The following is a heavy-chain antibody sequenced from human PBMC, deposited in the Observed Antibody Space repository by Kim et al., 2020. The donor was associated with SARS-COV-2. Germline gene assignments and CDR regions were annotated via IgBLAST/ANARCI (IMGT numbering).Heavy chain of an antibody. CDR2: ISGSGGST. J-gene: IGHJ4*02. CDR1: GFTFSSYA. D-gene: IGHD3-9*01. CDR3: VHLDWLSVLGVDY. V-gene: IGHV3-23*01. Sequence: GGSLRLSCAASGFTFSSYAMSWVRQAPGKGLEWVSAISGSGGSTYYADSVKGRFTISRDNSKNTLYLQMNSLRAEDTAVYYCVHLDWLSVLGVDYWGQGTLVTVSS.